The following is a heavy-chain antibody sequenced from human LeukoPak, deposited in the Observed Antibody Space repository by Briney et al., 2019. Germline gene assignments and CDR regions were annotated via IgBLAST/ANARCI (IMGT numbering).Heavy chain of an antibody. V-gene: IGHV4-4*02. CDR1: GGSISSSNW. D-gene: IGHD2-21*02. CDR3: ARDHRFAGDQGDY. Sequence: SSETLSLTCAVSGGSISSSNWWSWVRQPPGKGLEWIGEIYHSGSTNYNPSLKSRVTISVDKSKNQFSLKLSSVTAADTAVYYCARDHRFAGDQGDYWGQGTLVTVSS. J-gene: IGHJ4*02. CDR2: IYHSGST.